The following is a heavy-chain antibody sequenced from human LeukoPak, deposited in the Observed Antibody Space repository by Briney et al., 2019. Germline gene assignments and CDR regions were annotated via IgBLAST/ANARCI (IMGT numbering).Heavy chain of an antibody. D-gene: IGHD2-2*01. CDR3: ARDYTPASLDY. V-gene: IGHV3-30-3*01. Sequence: GGSLRLSCAASGFTFSSYAMHWVRQAPGKGLEWVAVISYDGSNKYYADSVKGRFTISRDNSKNTLYLQMNSLRAEDTAVYYCARDYTPASLDYWGQGTLVTVSS. CDR1: GFTFSSYA. J-gene: IGHJ4*02. CDR2: ISYDGSNK.